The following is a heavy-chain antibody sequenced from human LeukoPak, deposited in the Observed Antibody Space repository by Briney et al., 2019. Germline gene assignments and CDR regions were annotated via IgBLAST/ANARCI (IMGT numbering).Heavy chain of an antibody. CDR2: ISSSSSYI. V-gene: IGHV3-21*01. D-gene: IGHD3-9*01. CDR3: ARAYYDILTGYFEYYFDY. J-gene: IGHJ4*02. CDR1: GFTVSNNY. Sequence: GGSLRLSCAVSGFTVSNNYMNWVRQAPGKGLEWVSSISSSSSYIYYADSVKGRFTISRDNAKNSLYLQMNSLRAEDTAVYYCARAYYDILTGYFEYYFDYWGQGTLVTVSS.